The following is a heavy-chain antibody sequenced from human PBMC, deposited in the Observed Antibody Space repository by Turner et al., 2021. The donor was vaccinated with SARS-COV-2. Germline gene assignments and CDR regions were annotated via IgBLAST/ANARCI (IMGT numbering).Heavy chain of an antibody. D-gene: IGHD3-10*01. Sequence: QVLLPASGPGLAKPWGTLSLPCTGSGGSISSYYWPWLRQPPGKGLELIGYIYYRGSTNYNPSLKSRVTISVDTSKNQFSLKLTSVTAADTAVYFCARELTNNWFDPWGQGTLVTVSS. CDR3: ARELTNNWFDP. V-gene: IGHV4-59*01. CDR2: IYYRGST. J-gene: IGHJ5*02. CDR1: GGSISSYY.